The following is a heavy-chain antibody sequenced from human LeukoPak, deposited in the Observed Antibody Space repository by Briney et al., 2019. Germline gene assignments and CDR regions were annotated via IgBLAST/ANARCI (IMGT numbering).Heavy chain of an antibody. CDR3: ARGHGYCSSTSCNYYFDY. CDR2: INHSGST. CDR1: SGSFSGYY. J-gene: IGHJ4*02. Sequence: SETLSLTCAVYSGSFSGYYWSWIRQPPGKGLEWIGEINHSGSTNYNPSLKSRVTISVDTSKNQFSLKLSSVTAADTAVYYCARGHGYCSSTSCNYYFDYWGQGTLVTVSS. D-gene: IGHD2-2*01. V-gene: IGHV4-34*01.